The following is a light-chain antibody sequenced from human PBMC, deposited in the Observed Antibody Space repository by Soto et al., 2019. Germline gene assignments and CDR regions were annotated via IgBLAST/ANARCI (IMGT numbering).Light chain of an antibody. CDR3: QQRSNGPIT. Sequence: EIVLTQSPATLSLSPGERATLSCRASQSVSNNYLAWYQQKPGQAPRLLIYGASNRATGIPARFSGSGSGTDFTLTISSLEPEDFAVYYCQQRSNGPITFGQGTRLEIK. J-gene: IGKJ5*01. CDR1: QSVSNNY. V-gene: IGKV3-11*01. CDR2: GAS.